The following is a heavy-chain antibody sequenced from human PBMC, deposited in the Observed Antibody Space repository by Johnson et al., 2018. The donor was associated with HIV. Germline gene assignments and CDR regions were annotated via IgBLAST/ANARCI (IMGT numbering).Heavy chain of an antibody. J-gene: IGHJ3*02. Sequence: VQLVESGGGLVQPGRSLRLSCTASGFTFSSYDMHWVRQATGKGLEWVSAIGTAGDTYYPGSVKGRFTISRENAKNSLYLQMNSLRAEDTAVYYCASFWATGAFDIWGQGTMVTVSS. CDR2: IGTAGDT. V-gene: IGHV3-13*01. CDR1: GFTFSSYD. D-gene: IGHD3-10*01. CDR3: ASFWATGAFDI.